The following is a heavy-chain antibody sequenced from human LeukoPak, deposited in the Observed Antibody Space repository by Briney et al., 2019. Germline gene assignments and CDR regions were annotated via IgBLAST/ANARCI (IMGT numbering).Heavy chain of an antibody. CDR2: IYYSGST. CDR1: GGPISSSSYY. Sequence: SETLSLTCTVSGGPISSSSYYWGWIRQPPGKGLEWIGSIYYSGSTYYNPSLKSRVTISVDTSKNQFSLKLSSVTAADTAVYYCARESITMVRGVFGVDYWGQGTLVTVSS. D-gene: IGHD3-10*01. CDR3: ARESITMVRGVFGVDY. V-gene: IGHV4-39*02. J-gene: IGHJ4*02.